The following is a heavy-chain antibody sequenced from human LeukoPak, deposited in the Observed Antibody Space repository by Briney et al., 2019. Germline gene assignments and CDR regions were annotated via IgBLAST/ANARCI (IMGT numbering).Heavy chain of an antibody. J-gene: IGHJ4*02. CDR2: TSYDESNK. V-gene: IGHV3-30-3*01. CDR3: ASSGYYYGSFDY. Sequence: GGSLRLSCAASGFTYSNYAMHWVRQAPGKGLEWVAITSYDESNKYYADSVKGRFTISRDNSKNTLYLQMNSLRAEDTAVYYCASSGYYYGSFDYWGQGTLVTVSS. D-gene: IGHD3-22*01. CDR1: GFTYSNYA.